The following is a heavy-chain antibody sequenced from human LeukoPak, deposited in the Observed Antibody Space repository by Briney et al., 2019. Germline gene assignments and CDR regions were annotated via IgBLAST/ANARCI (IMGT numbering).Heavy chain of an antibody. Sequence: PGGSLRLSCAASGFSVGSNYMSWVRQAPGKGLEWVSVIYTGGTTHYSASVMGGLTISRDDTHNTVHLHMSGLSAEDTAVYYCAREGRFQSFDYWGQGTLVAVSS. J-gene: IGHJ4*02. CDR3: AREGRFQSFDY. V-gene: IGHV3-53*01. CDR2: IYTGGTT. CDR1: GFSVGSNY.